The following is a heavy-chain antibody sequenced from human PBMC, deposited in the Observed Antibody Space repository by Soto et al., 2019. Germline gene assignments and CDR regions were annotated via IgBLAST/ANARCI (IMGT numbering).Heavy chain of an antibody. V-gene: IGHV4-4*07. CDR3: AREGDDRHFFFDS. CDR2: IYTGGNT. J-gene: IGHJ4*02. D-gene: IGHD3-3*02. CDR1: GRSMISYY. Sequence: SETLSLTCNVSGRSMISYYWSWIRQPAGKGLEWIGRIYTGGNTNYNPSLKSRVTMSVDTSKSQFSLSLTSVTAADTAVYYCAREGDDRHFFFDSWGQGTLVP.